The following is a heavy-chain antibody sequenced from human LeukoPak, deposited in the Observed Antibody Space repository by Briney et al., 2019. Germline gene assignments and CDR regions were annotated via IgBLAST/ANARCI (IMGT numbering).Heavy chain of an antibody. V-gene: IGHV4-31*03. CDR2: IYYSGTT. Sequence: SQTLSLTCTVSGGSISSGDYYWSWIRQHPGKGLEWIEHIYYSGTTYYNPSLKSRVSISVDTSRNQFSLRLSSVTAADTAVYYCARYGGNAHDYWGQGTLVTVSS. J-gene: IGHJ4*02. CDR1: GGSISSGDYY. CDR3: ARYGGNAHDY. D-gene: IGHD4-23*01.